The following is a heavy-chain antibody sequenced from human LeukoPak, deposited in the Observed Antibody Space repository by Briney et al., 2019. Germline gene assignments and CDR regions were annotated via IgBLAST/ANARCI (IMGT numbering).Heavy chain of an antibody. CDR3: ARGQGGVMITFGGVIVFDH. V-gene: IGHV3-23*01. Sequence: GGSLRLSCAASGFSFSIYAMSWVRRAPGKGLEWVSAISGSGGTTYYADSVKGRFTVSRDNSMSTLYLQMNSLRAEDTAVYYCARGQGGVMITFGGVIVFDHWGQGTLVPVSS. J-gene: IGHJ4*02. CDR1: GFSFSIYA. CDR2: ISGSGGTT. D-gene: IGHD3-16*02.